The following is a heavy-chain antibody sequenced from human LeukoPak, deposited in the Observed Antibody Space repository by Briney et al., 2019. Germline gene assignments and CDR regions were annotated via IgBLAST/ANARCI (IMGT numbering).Heavy chain of an antibody. D-gene: IGHD6-13*01. CDR2: ISSSGSTI. CDR3: ARFISSSWYFDY. CDR1: GFTFSDYY. J-gene: IGHJ4*02. Sequence: GGSLRLSCAASGFTFSDYYMSWIRQAPGKGLEGVSYISSSGSTIYYADSVKGRFTISRDNAKNSLYLQMNSLRAEDTAVYSCARFISSSWYFDYWGQGTLVTVSS. V-gene: IGHV3-11*04.